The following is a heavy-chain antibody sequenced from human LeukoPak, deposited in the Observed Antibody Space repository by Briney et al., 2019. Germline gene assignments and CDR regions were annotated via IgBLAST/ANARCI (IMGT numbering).Heavy chain of an antibody. D-gene: IGHD6-19*01. CDR1: GYRFTDYY. J-gene: IGHJ4*02. CDR2: INPNSGGT. CDR3: AREPRPRGGWFVSD. V-gene: IGHV1-2*02. Sequence: GASVKVSCKASGYRFTDYYIHWVRQAPGRGLEWMGWINPNSGGTNYAQKFQGRVTMTRDTSISTAYMELSRLRSDDTAVYYCAREPRPRGGWFVSDWGQGTLVTVSS.